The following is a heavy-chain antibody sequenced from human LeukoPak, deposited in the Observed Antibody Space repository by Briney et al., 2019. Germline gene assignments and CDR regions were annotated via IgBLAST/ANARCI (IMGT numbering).Heavy chain of an antibody. CDR2: MYYSGTT. CDR3: ARDNAGYYDTHRHYYYGMDV. J-gene: IGHJ6*02. D-gene: IGHD3-22*01. Sequence: PSETLSLTCTVSGGSNSNSSSYWGWIRQPPGKGLEWIGSMYYSGTTYYNPSLKSRATISVETSKNQFSLKLSSVTAADTAVYYCARDNAGYYDTHRHYYYGMDVWGQGTTVTVSS. V-gene: IGHV4-39*07. CDR1: GGSNSNSSSY.